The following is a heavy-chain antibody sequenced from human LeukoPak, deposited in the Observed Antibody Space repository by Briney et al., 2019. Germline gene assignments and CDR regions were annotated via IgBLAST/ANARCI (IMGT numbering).Heavy chain of an antibody. CDR1: GFTFSSYE. CDR3: ARYTAVAGTYDAFDI. J-gene: IGHJ3*02. D-gene: IGHD6-19*01. Sequence: GGSLRLSCAASGFTFSSYEMNWVRQAPGKGLEWVSYISSSGSTIYYADSVKGRFTISRDNAKNSLYLQMNSLRAEDTAVYYCARYTAVAGTYDAFDIWGQETMVTVSS. CDR2: ISSSGSTI. V-gene: IGHV3-48*03.